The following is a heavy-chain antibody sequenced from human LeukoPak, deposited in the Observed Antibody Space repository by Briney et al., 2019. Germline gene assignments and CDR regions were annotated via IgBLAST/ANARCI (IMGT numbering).Heavy chain of an antibody. CDR2: ISAYSGGT. CDR1: GYTFTSYG. Sequence: ASVKVSCKASGYTFTSYGISWVRQAPGQGLEWMGWISAYSGGTNYAQKFQGRVTMTRDTSISTAYTELSSLRSDDTAVYYCARVSGYSGYEYYFDYWGQGTLVTVSS. D-gene: IGHD5-12*01. J-gene: IGHJ4*02. V-gene: IGHV1-18*01. CDR3: ARVSGYSGYEYYFDY.